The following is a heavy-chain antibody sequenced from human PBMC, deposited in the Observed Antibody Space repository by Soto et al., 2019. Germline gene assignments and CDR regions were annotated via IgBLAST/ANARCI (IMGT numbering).Heavy chain of an antibody. CDR1: GFTFSSYW. CDR3: ERDFYTRGA. CDR2: INTDGSST. V-gene: IGHV3-74*01. J-gene: IGHJ5*02. Sequence: GGSLRLSCVASGFTFSSYWMHWVRQIPGQGLVWVARINTDGSSTAYADSVKGRFTISRDNAKNTLYLQLNSLRTEDTAVYYCERDFYTRGAWGLGTLVTVSS. D-gene: IGHD3-16*01.